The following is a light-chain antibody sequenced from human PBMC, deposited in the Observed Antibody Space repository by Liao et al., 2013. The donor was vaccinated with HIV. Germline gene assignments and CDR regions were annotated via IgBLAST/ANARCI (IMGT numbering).Light chain of an antibody. CDR1: NIVSKS. CDR2: QDN. Sequence: SYVLTQPPSVSVAPGKTARITCGGNNIVSKSVHWYQQKPGQAPVLVIYQDNKRPSGIPERFSGSNSGNTATLTISGTQAVDEADYFCLAWDGDTAVFGTGTRVTVL. CDR3: LAWDGDTAV. J-gene: IGLJ1*01. V-gene: IGLV3-21*01.